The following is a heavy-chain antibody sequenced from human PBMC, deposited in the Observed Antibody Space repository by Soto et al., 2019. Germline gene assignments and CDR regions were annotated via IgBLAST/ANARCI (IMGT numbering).Heavy chain of an antibody. D-gene: IGHD3-22*01. V-gene: IGHV1-69*13. CDR3: ARFGRKRYYYVSSGYYHYYGMDV. CDR1: GGTFSSYG. Sequence: SVKVCCKASGGTFSSYGISWVRQAPGQGLEWMGGIIPIFGTANYAQKFQGRVTITADESTSTAYMELSSLRSEDTAVYYCARFGRKRYYYVSSGYYHYYGMDVWG. CDR2: IIPIFGTA. J-gene: IGHJ6*02.